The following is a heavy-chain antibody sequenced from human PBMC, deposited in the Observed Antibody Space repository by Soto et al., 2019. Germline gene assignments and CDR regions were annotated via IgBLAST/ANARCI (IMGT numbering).Heavy chain of an antibody. CDR3: ARIHTYSVSSPLDY. CDR2: INPNSGGT. CDR1: GYTFTGYF. J-gene: IGHJ4*02. V-gene: IGHV1-2*02. Sequence: ASLEVSCKXSGYTFTGYFIHWVRQAPGQGLEWMGWINPNSGGTNYPQTFQGRVTMTRDTSISTAYMELNRLRSDDTAVYYCARIHTYSVSSPLDYWGQGTLVTVSS. D-gene: IGHD6-6*01.